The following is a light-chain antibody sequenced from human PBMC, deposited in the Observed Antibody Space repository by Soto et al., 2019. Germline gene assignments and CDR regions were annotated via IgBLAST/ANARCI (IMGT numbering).Light chain of an antibody. CDR2: GVK. J-gene: IGLJ1*01. Sequence: QSALTQPASVSGSPGQSITISCTGTSSDVGGHNYVSWYQQHPGKAPKLMIYGVKNRPSGVSYRFSASKSAFTASLTISGLQAEDEAHYYCSSYTTSYFYVFGPGTQLTVL. CDR1: SSDVGGHNY. CDR3: SSYTTSYFYV. V-gene: IGLV2-14*01.